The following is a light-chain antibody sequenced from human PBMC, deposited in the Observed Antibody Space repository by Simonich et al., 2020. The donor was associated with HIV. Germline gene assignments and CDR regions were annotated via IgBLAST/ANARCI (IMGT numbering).Light chain of an antibody. V-gene: IGKV4-1*01. J-gene: IGKJ1*01. CDR1: QTFLYSSNNKNY. CDR3: QQYYITPHT. CDR2: LAS. Sequence: DIVMTQSPDSLAVSLGERATINCKSSQTFLYSSNNKNYLAWYQQKPGQPPNLLIYLASTRESGVPDRFNGSGSETDFTLTISSLQAEDVAVYYCQQYYITPHTFGQGTKVEIK.